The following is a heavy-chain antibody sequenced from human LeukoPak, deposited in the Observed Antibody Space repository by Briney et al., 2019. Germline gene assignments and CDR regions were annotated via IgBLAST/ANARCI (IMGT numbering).Heavy chain of an antibody. CDR2: INSNSGDT. CDR3: ARGPRMTVGGPSDY. CDR1: GYTFTDYY. J-gene: IGHJ4*02. Sequence: ASVKVSCKASGYTFTDYYMHWVRQAPGQGLEWMGWINSNSGDTNYAQKFQGRVAVTRDTSITTAYMELSWLRSDDTAVYYCARGPRMTVGGPSDYWGQGTLLTVSS. V-gene: IGHV1-2*02. D-gene: IGHD6-19*01.